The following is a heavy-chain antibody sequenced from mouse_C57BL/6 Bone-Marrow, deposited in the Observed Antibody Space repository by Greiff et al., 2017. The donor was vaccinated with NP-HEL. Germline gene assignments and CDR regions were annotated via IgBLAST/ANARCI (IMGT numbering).Heavy chain of an antibody. Sequence: VQLQQPGAELVKPGASVKLSCKASGYTFTSYWMHWVKQRPGQGLEWIGMIHPNSGSTNYNEKFKSKATLTVDKSSSTAYMQLSSLTSEDTAVYYCARNDYYGSSYGVAYWGQGTLVTVSA. V-gene: IGHV1-64*01. J-gene: IGHJ3*01. CDR1: GYTFTSYW. CDR2: IHPNSGST. CDR3: ARNDYYGSSYGVAY. D-gene: IGHD1-1*01.